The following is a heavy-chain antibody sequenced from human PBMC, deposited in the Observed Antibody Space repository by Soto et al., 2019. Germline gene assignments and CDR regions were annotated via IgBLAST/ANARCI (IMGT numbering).Heavy chain of an antibody. V-gene: IGHV3-74*01. CDR1: GFTLSSFW. Sequence: EVQLVESGGGLVKPGGSLRLSCAASGFTLSSFWIHWFRQAPGKGLVWVSRINSDGTNTRYADSVRGRFTISRDNAKNTLYLQMNSLRADDTAVNYCARDLVTEDAFDSWGQGKRVTVSS. CDR3: ARDLVTEDAFDS. D-gene: IGHD2-21*02. J-gene: IGHJ3*02. CDR2: INSDGTNT.